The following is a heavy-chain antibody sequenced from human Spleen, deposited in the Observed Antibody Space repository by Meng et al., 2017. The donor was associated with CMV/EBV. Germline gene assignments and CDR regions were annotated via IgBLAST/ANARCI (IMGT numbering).Heavy chain of an antibody. J-gene: IGHJ5*02. CDR2: ISSRSSYI. V-gene: IGHV3-21*01. Sequence: GGSLRLSCAASGFTFSNYNMNWVRQAPGKGLEWVSSISSRSSYIYYADSVKGRFTISRDNAKNSLYLQMNSLRAEDTAVYYCAREVAAAGTEWFDPWGQGTLVTVSS. CDR3: AREVAAAGTEWFDP. CDR1: GFTFSNYN. D-gene: IGHD6-13*01.